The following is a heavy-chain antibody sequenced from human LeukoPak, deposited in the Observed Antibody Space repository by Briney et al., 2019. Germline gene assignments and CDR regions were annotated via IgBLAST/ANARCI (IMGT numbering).Heavy chain of an antibody. Sequence: GEPLKISCKGSGYIFSSYWIGWVRQMPGKGLELMGIIHPGDSDTRYSPSFQGQVTISVDKSISTAYLQWSSLRASDTAMFYCARSPFYYFDYWGLGTLVTVSS. CDR3: ARSPFYYFDY. V-gene: IGHV5-51*01. CDR1: GYIFSSYW. J-gene: IGHJ4*02. CDR2: IHPGDSDT. D-gene: IGHD3-3*01.